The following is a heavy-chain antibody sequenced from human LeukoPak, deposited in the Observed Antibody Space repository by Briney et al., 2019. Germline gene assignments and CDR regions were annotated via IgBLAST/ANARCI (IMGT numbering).Heavy chain of an antibody. V-gene: IGHV3-7*03. Sequence: GGSLRLSCAASGFTVSSNYMSWVRQAPGKGLEWVANIKQDGSEKYYVDSVKGRFTISRDNAKNSLYLQMNSLRAEDTAVYYCARVLAMVRGALDYWGQGTLVTVST. CDR2: IKQDGSEK. CDR3: ARVLAMVRGALDY. D-gene: IGHD3-10*01. CDR1: GFTVSSNY. J-gene: IGHJ4*02.